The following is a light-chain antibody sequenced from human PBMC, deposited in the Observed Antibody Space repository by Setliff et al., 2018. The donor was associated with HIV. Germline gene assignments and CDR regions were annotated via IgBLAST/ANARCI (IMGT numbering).Light chain of an antibody. CDR2: GNS. CDR3: QSYDSSMSGYV. Sequence: QSVLTQPPSVSGAPGQRVTISCTGSSSNIGAGYDVHWYQQLPGTAPKLLIYGNSNRPSGVPDRFSGSKSGTSASLAITGLQAEAEADYYCQSYDSSMSGYVVGTGTKVTVL. CDR1: SSNIGAGYD. J-gene: IGLJ1*01. V-gene: IGLV1-40*01.